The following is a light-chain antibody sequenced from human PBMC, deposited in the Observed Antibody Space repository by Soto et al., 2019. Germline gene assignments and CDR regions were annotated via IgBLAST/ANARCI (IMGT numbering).Light chain of an antibody. CDR1: SSNIGAGYY. J-gene: IGLJ1*01. Sequence: QSVLTQPPSVSGAPGQRVTISCTGSSSNIGAGYYVHWYQQLPGKAPKLIIYGDNNRPSGVPDRFSGSKSGNTAALTVSGLQAEDEADYYCSSYVGTNSYVFGTGTKVTVL. V-gene: IGLV1-40*01. CDR3: SSYVGTNSYV. CDR2: GDN.